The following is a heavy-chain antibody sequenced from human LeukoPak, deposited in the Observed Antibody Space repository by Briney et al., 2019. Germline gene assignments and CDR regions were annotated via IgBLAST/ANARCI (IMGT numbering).Heavy chain of an antibody. CDR2: ISWNSGSI. Sequence: GGSLRLSCAASGFTSHDYAMHWVRRAPGKRLEGVAGISWNSGSIGYADSVKGRFTISRDNAKDSLYLQMNSLRAEDMALYYCAKDTDYGSGSLAIDYWGQGTLVTVSS. CDR3: AKDTDYGSGSLAIDY. V-gene: IGHV3-9*02. D-gene: IGHD3-10*01. CDR1: GFTSHDYA. J-gene: IGHJ4*02.